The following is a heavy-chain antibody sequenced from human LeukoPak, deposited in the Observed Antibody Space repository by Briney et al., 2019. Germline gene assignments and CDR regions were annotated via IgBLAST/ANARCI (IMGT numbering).Heavy chain of an antibody. CDR1: GFTFGSYS. CDR3: ARDPSIPFFRISPDAFDI. Sequence: GGSLRLSCAASGFTFGSYSMTWVRQAPGKGLEWVSYISSSSSTIYYADSVKGRFTISRDNAKNSLYLQMNSLRAEDTAVYYCARDPSIPFFRISPDAFDIWGQGTMVTVSS. V-gene: IGHV3-48*01. D-gene: IGHD3-3*02. J-gene: IGHJ3*02. CDR2: ISSSSSTI.